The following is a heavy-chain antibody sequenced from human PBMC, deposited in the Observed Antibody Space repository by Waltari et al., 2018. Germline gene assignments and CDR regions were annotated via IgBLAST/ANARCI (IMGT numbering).Heavy chain of an antibody. CDR1: GYTFTIYD. D-gene: IGHD2-2*02. J-gene: IGHJ3*02. CDR3: AREVRLTYCRSSGCYTEPHFDI. CDR2: MNPDSATA. V-gene: IGHV1-8*03. Sequence: QVQLVQSGAEVKKPGASVKVSCKASGYTFTIYDINWVRQAQGQGLEWLGWMNPDSATAGYAHKFQGRVTISMDASLSTVYMEVISLRSEDTAVYYCAREVRLTYCRSSGCYTEPHFDIWGQGTLVTVSS.